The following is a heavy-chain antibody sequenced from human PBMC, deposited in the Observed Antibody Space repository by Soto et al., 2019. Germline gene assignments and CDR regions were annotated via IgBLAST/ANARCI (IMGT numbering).Heavy chain of an antibody. CDR2: ITGYSDTI. J-gene: IGHJ4*02. CDR1: GFIFSSCS. Sequence: GGSLRLSCAASGFIFSSCSMNWVRQSPGRGLEWISYITGYSDTIHYADSMEGRFITSRDNAKNSLYLQMNSLRDEDTAVYYCVTSEGHLKNWGRGTQVTVSS. V-gene: IGHV3-48*02. CDR3: VTSEGHLKN.